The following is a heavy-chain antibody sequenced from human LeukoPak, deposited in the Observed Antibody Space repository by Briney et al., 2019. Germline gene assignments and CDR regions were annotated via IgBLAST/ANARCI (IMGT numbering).Heavy chain of an antibody. CDR2: ISFGGSTI. Sequence: PGGSLRLSCAVSGFSFSDYSMSWIRQAPGQGLECVSYISFGGSTIYYADSVKGRFTISRDNAKNSLYLQMSSLRAEDTAVYYCARDGYGTVGHYWGQGTLVTVSS. CDR1: GFSFSDYS. V-gene: IGHV3-11*04. D-gene: IGHD5-18*01. J-gene: IGHJ4*02. CDR3: ARDGYGTVGHY.